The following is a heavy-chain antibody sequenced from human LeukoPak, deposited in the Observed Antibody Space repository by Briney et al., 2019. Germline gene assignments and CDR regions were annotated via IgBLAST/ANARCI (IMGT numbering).Heavy chain of an antibody. D-gene: IGHD2-2*01. V-gene: IGHV1-2*02. CDR2: INPNSGGT. J-gene: IGHJ5*02. CDR1: GYTFTGYY. Sequence: VASVTVSCKASGYTFTGYYMHWVRQAPGQGLEWMGWINPNSGGTNYAQKFQGRVTMTRDTSISTAYMELSRLRSDDTAVYYCARIYCSSTSCYGGWVWFDPWGQGTLVTVSS. CDR3: ARIYCSSTSCYGGWVWFDP.